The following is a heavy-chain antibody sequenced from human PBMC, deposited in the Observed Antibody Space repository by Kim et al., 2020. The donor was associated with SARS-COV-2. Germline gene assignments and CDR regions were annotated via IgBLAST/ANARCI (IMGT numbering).Heavy chain of an antibody. CDR3: AKGTGTGAFDI. V-gene: IGHV1-69*01. D-gene: IGHD3-10*01. Sequence: YYARRFHGRVTITADESTSTVYMELSSLRSDDTAVYYCAKGTGTGAFDIWGQGTMVLVSS. J-gene: IGHJ3*02.